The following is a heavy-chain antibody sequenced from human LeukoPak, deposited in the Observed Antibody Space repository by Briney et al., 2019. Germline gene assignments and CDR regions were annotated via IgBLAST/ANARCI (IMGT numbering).Heavy chain of an antibody. CDR3: ARGVYYYYYGMDV. CDR2: IIPIFGTA. Sequence: ASVKVSCTASGGTFSSYAISWVRQAPGQGLEWMGGIIPIFGTANYAQKFQGRVTITADESTSTAYMELSSLRSEDTAVYYCARGVYYYYYGMDVWGQGTTVTVSS. J-gene: IGHJ6*02. CDR1: GGTFSSYA. V-gene: IGHV1-69*13.